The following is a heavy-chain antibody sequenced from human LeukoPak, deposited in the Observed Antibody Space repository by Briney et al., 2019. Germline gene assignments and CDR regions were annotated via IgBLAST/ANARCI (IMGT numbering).Heavy chain of an antibody. J-gene: IGHJ6*02. CDR2: IYYSGST. Sequence: SETLSLTCTVSGGSISSSSYYWGWIRQPPGKGLEWIGSIYYSGSTYYNPSLKSRVTISVDTSKNQFSLKLSSVTAADTAVYYCARGEYQLLYYYYGMDVWGQGTTVTVSS. V-gene: IGHV4-39*01. CDR1: GGSISSSSYY. D-gene: IGHD2-2*01. CDR3: ARGEYQLLYYYYGMDV.